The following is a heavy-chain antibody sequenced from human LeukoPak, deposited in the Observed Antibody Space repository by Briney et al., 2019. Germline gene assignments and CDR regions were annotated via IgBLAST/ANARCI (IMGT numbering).Heavy chain of an antibody. CDR1: GFTFSDYH. V-gene: IGHV3-11*01. D-gene: IGHD3-16*02. Sequence: GGSLRLSCAASGFTFSDYHMTWVRQAPGKGLEWLSNISPRGRTVFYSHSVEGRSTISRDNANNSLYLQLNSVRADDTAVYYCASGGYTGYMDVWGEGTTVIVSS. CDR3: ASGGYTGYMDV. J-gene: IGHJ6*03. CDR2: ISPRGRTV.